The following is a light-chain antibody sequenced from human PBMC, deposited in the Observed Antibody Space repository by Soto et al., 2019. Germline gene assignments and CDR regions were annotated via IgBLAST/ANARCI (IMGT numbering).Light chain of an antibody. V-gene: IGLV1-44*01. CDR3: AAWDYSLTGVV. CDR1: SSNIGSNP. CDR2: SNN. Sequence: QSVLTQPPSASGTPGQRVTISCSGSSSNIGSNPVNWYQQLPGTAPKLPIYSNNKRHPGVPDRCSVSNSGTSASLAISGLQSADEAAYYCAAWDYSLTGVVFGGGTKVTVL. J-gene: IGLJ2*01.